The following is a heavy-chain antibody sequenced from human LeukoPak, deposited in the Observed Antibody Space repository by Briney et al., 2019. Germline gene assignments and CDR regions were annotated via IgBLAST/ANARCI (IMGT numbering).Heavy chain of an antibody. J-gene: IGHJ6*02. CDR3: AKHPRITMIVVVLSGMDV. CDR2: ISGSGGST. V-gene: IGHV3-23*01. Sequence: PPGGSLRLSCAASGFTFSSYAMSWVRQAPGKGLEWVSAISGSGGSTYYADSVKGRFTISRDNSKNTLYLQMNSLRAEDTAVYYCAKHPRITMIVVVLSGMDVWGQGTTVTVSS. CDR1: GFTFSSYA. D-gene: IGHD3-22*01.